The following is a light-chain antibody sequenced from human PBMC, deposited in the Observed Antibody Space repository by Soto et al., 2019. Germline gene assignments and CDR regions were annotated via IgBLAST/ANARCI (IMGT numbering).Light chain of an antibody. J-gene: IGKJ4*01. CDR2: DAS. CDR1: QDITYW. CDR3: QQAHSFPLT. Sequence: DIQMTQSPSSVSASVGDRVTITCRASQDITYWLAWYQQTPGKVPKVLIYDASSLQGGVPSRFSGSGSGTVFTLTISSLQPEDSATYYCQQAHSFPLTFGGGTKVDIK. V-gene: IGKV1D-12*01.